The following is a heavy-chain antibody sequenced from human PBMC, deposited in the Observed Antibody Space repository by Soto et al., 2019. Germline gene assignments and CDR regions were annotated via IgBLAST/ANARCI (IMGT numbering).Heavy chain of an antibody. Sequence: VQLVQFGAEVKKPGYSVKVSCKASGGHLRRYAIRWVRQAPGKGLEWVGGVIPIFGTADYAQKFQGRVTITTDKSTSTAYMELSSLRSVNSADKDCARGGGNDSHDYYGMDVWGQGTTVTVSS. D-gene: IGHD5-12*01. V-gene: IGHV1-69*05. CDR2: VIPIFGTA. J-gene: IGHJ6*02. CDR1: GGHLRRYA. CDR3: ARGGGNDSHDYYGMDV.